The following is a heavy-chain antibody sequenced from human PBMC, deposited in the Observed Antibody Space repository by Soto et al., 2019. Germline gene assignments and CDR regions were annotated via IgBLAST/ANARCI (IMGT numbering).Heavy chain of an antibody. V-gene: IGHV1-2*02. CDR3: AREGLNGGGGAFDI. CDR2: INPNSGGT. CDR1: GYTFTGYY. Sequence: ASVKVSCKASGYTFTGYYMHWVRQAPGQGLEWMGWINPNSGGTNYAQKFQGRVTMTRDTSISTAYMELSRLRSDDTAVYYCAREGLNGGGGAFDIWGQGTMVTVSS. D-gene: IGHD2-8*01. J-gene: IGHJ3*02.